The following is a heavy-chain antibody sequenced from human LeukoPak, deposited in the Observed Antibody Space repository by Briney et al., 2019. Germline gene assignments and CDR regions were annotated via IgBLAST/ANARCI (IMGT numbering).Heavy chain of an antibody. D-gene: IGHD2-2*01. CDR2: INPNSGGI. CDR1: GYTFTGYY. V-gene: IGHV1-2*02. Sequence: ASVKVSCKASGYTFTGYYMHWVRQAPGQGLEWMGWINPNSGGINYAQKFQGRVTMTRDTSISTAYMELSSLRSEDTAVYYCASGTTDIVVVPATLRNYYFDYWGQGTLVTVSS. CDR3: ASGTTDIVVVPATLRNYYFDY. J-gene: IGHJ4*02.